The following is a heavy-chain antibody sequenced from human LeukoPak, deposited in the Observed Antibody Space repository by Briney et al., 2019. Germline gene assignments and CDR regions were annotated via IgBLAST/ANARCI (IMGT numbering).Heavy chain of an antibody. V-gene: IGHV3-23*01. CDR1: TSTFSTYV. CDR3: ATGEDRSIYDRFDY. Sequence: PGRSLRLSCAASTSTFSTYVMSCVRQAPRKWLEWDTAINSGFRASSASSVKGRFTNSRDNSKNTLFLHMNSLRGEDEAVYYCATGEDRSIYDRFDYWGEGGLVTVCS. D-gene: IGHD7-27*01. CDR2: INSGFRA. J-gene: IGHJ4*02.